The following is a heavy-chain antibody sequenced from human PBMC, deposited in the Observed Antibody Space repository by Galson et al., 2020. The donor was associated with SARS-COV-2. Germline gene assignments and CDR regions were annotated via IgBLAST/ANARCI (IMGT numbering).Heavy chain of an antibody. D-gene: IGHD6-13*01. Sequence: SCAASGLTFSKYWMNWVRQAPGKGLEWVANIKEDGSEKYYVDSVKGRFTISRGNAKNSLFLQMNNLRVEDTAVYYCGGPAAGYWGQGTLVTVSS. V-gene: IGHV3-7*03. CDR1: GLTFSKYW. CDR3: GGPAAGY. J-gene: IGHJ4*02. CDR2: IKEDGSEK.